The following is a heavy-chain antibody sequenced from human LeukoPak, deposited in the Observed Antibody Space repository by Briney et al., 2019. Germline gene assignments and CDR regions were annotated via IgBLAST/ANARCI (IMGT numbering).Heavy chain of an antibody. V-gene: IGHV4-39*07. D-gene: IGHD6-13*01. CDR1: GGSLSSSSYY. CDR2: IYYSGST. J-gene: IGHJ4*02. Sequence: ASETLSLTCTVSGGSLSSSSYYWGWIRQPPGKGLEWIGSIYYSGSTYYNPSLKSRVTISVDTSKNQFSLKLSSVTAADTAVYYCAREGSSSWYRYLDYWGQGTLVTVSS. CDR3: AREGSSSWYRYLDY.